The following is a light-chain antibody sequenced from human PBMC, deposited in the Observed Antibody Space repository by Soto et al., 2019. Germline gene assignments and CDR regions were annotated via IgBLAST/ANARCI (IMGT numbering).Light chain of an antibody. CDR2: EGS. CDR3: CSYAGSSRV. Sequence: QSVLTQPASVSGSPGQSITISCTGTSSDVGSYNLVSWYQQHPGKAPKLIIYEGSKRPSGVSDRFSGSNYGNTASLTISGLQAEDEADYYCCSYAGSSRVFGGGTKLTVL. J-gene: IGLJ3*02. CDR1: SSDVGSYNL. V-gene: IGLV2-23*01.